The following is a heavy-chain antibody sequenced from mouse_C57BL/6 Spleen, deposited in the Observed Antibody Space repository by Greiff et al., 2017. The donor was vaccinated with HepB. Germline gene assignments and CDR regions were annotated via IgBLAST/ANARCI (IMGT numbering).Heavy chain of an antibody. CDR3: TKWPSSYYFDY. J-gene: IGHJ2*01. CDR2: IDPENGDT. D-gene: IGHD1-3*01. Sequence: EVKLMESGAELVRPGASVKLSCTASGFNIKDDYMHWVKQRPEQGLEWIGWIDPENGDTEYASKFQGKATITADTSSNTAYLQLSSLTSEDTAVYYCTKWPSSYYFDYWGQGTTLTVSS. CDR1: GFNIKDDY. V-gene: IGHV14-4*01.